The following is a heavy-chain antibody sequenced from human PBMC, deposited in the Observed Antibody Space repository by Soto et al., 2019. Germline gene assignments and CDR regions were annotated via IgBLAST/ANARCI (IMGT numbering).Heavy chain of an antibody. Sequence: ASVKVSGKASGYSFTSRDINWVRQTAGQGLEWMVWIQPSTGRTGXXXKVQGRVXXTGDTGINTPXMELTXGECDETAFYYCARGVSAGVDYWGQGTLVTVSS. D-gene: IGHD3-10*01. J-gene: IGHJ4*02. CDR3: ARGVSAGVDY. CDR1: GYSFTSRD. V-gene: IGHV1-8*01. CDR2: IQPSTGRT.